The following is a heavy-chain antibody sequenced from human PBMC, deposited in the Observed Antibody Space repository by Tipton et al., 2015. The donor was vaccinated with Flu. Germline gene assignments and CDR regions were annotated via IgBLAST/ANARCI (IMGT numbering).Heavy chain of an antibody. V-gene: IGHV4-38-2*02. CDR3: ARNIPSSLFGY. CDR1: GYSISSGYY. D-gene: IGHD2/OR15-2a*01. Sequence: TLSLTCTVSGYSISSGYYWGWIRQPPGKGLEWIGSIYHSGSTYYNPSLKSRATISVDTSKNQFSLKLSSVTAADTAVYYCARNIPSSLFGYWGQGTLVTVSS. J-gene: IGHJ4*02. CDR2: IYHSGST.